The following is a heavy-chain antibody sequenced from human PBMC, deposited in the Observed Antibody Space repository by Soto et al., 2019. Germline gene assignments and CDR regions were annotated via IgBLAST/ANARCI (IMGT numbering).Heavy chain of an antibody. CDR1: GGSISSYY. J-gene: IGHJ4*02. D-gene: IGHD2-2*01. Sequence: PSETLSLTCTVSGGSISSYYWSWIRQPPGKGLEWIGYIYYSGSTNYNPSLKRRVTISVDTSKNQFSLKLSSVTAADTAVYYCARGRVPAARHYFDYWGQGTLVTVSS. CDR3: ARGRVPAARHYFDY. CDR2: IYYSGST. V-gene: IGHV4-59*01.